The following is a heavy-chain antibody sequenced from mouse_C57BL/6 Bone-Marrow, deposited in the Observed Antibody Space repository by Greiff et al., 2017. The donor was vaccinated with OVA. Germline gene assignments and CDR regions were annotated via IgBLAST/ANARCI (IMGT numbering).Heavy chain of an antibody. Sequence: VQLQQSGAELAKPGASVKLSCKASGYTFTSYWLHWVKQRPGPGLEWIGYINPSSVYPTYNQKFKDKATLPADKSSSTAYMQLSSLTYEDSAVYYCARGYPRAMDYWGQGTSVTVSS. CDR3: ARGYPRAMDY. J-gene: IGHJ4*01. CDR2: INPSSVYP. CDR1: GYTFTSYW. V-gene: IGHV1-7*01.